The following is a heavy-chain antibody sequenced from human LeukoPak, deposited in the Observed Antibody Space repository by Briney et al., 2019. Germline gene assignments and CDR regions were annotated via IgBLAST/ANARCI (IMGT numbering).Heavy chain of an antibody. CDR2: ISYDGSNK. V-gene: IGHV3-30-3*01. CDR3: ARVYSSGWPYYFDY. Sequence: GRSLRLSCAASGFTFSSYAMHWVRQAPGKELEWVAVISYDGSNKYYADSVKGRFTISRDNSKNTLYLQMNSLRAEDTAVYYCARVYSSGWPYYFDYWGQGTLVTVSS. J-gene: IGHJ4*02. D-gene: IGHD6-19*01. CDR1: GFTFSSYA.